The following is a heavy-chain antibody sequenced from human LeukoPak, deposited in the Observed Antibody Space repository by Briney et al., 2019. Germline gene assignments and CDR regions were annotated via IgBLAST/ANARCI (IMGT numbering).Heavy chain of an antibody. D-gene: IGHD2-2*01. V-gene: IGHV3-66*01. CDR3: AKERDGAYCSSTSCPPDY. J-gene: IGHJ4*02. CDR1: GFTVSSNY. CDR2: IYSGGST. Sequence: GGSLRLSCAASGFTVSSNYMSWVRQAPGKGLEWVSVIYSGGSTYYADSVKGRFTISRDNSKNTLYLQMNSLRAEDTAVYYCAKERDGAYCSSTSCPPDYWGQGTLVTVSS.